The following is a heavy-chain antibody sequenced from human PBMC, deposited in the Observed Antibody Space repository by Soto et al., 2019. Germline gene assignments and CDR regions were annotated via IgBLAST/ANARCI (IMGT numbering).Heavy chain of an antibody. Sequence: EVQLLESGGGLVQPGGSLRLSCAASGFTFSSYAMSWVRQAPGKGLEWVSGISGSGASTYYADSVKGRFTISRDNSKNTLYLQRNSLRAEDTAVYYCAKSPAASIVAVAGTGFDYWGQGTLVTVSS. CDR1: GFTFSSYA. J-gene: IGHJ4*02. V-gene: IGHV3-23*01. CDR3: AKSPAASIVAVAGTGFDY. D-gene: IGHD6-19*01. CDR2: ISGSGAST.